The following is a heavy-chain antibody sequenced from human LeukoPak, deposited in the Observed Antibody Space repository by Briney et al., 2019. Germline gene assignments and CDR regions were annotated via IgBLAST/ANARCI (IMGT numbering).Heavy chain of an antibody. CDR2: INTNTGNP. CDR3: ARGGLSYFYYGMDV. Sequence: GASVKVSCKASGYTFTNYAMNWVRQAPGQGLEWMGWINTNTGNPTYAQGFTGRFVFSLDTSVSTAYLQISSLKAEGTAVYFCARGGLSYFYYGMDVWGQGTTVTVSS. CDR1: GYTFTNYA. J-gene: IGHJ6*02. V-gene: IGHV7-4-1*02.